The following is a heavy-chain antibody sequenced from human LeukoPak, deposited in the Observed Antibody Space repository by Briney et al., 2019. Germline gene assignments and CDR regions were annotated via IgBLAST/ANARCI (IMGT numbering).Heavy chain of an antibody. D-gene: IGHD6-13*01. CDR1: GFTFSSYA. V-gene: IGHV3-30-3*01. CDR3: ARPVAAAAGYFDY. Sequence: PGGSLRLSCAASGFTFSSYAMHWVRQAPGKGLEWVAVISYDGSNKYYADSVKGRFTISRDNSKNTLYPQMNSLRAEDTAVYYCARPVAAAAGYFDYWGQGTLVTVSS. J-gene: IGHJ4*02. CDR2: ISYDGSNK.